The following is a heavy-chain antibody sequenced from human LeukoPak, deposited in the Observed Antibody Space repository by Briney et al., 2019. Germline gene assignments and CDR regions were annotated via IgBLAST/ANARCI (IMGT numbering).Heavy chain of an antibody. Sequence: PGGSLRLSCAASGFTFSSYSMNWVRQAPGKGLEWVSSIGSSSSYIYHADSVKGRFTISRDNAKNSLYLQMNSLRAEDTAVYYCARSFLSIAAAATDYWGQGTLVTVSS. J-gene: IGHJ4*02. V-gene: IGHV3-21*01. CDR1: GFTFSSYS. D-gene: IGHD6-13*01. CDR3: ARSFLSIAAAATDY. CDR2: IGSSSSYI.